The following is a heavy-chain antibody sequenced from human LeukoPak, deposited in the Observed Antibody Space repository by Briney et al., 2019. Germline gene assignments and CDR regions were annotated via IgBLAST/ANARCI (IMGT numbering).Heavy chain of an antibody. CDR3: ARVLPGPGDYSYYYMDV. D-gene: IGHD1-14*01. CDR1: GGTFSSFA. J-gene: IGHJ6*03. Sequence: SVKVSCTASGGTFSSFAIIWVRQAPGQGLEWIGGIIPMFGTPNYAQKFRGRVTITADESTSTAYMELNSLRSEDTAVYYCARVLPGPGDYSYYYMDVWGKGPTVTISS. CDR2: IIPMFGTP. V-gene: IGHV1-69*13.